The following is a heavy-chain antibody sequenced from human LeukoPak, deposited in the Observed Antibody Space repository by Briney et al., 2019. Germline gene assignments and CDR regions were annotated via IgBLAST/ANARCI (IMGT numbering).Heavy chain of an antibody. Sequence: PSETLSLTCTVSGGSISSYYWSWIRQPPGKGLEWVGEIYLRGNTNYNPSLESRVTISVDESKTQLSLRLESVTAADTAVYYCARGTITTVTDSWGPGTLVTVSS. D-gene: IGHD4-17*01. J-gene: IGHJ4*02. CDR2: IYLRGNT. CDR1: GGSISSYY. V-gene: IGHV4-59*12. CDR3: ARGTITTVTDS.